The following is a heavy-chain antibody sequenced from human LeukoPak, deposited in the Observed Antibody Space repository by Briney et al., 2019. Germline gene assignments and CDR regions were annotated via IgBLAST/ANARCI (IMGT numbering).Heavy chain of an antibody. CDR2: IWYNGSNK. D-gene: IGHD4-17*01. CDR1: GFTFSSFA. V-gene: IGHV3-33*01. Sequence: GGSLRLSCAASGFTFSSFAMHWVRQAPGKGLEWVADIWYNGSNKYYAESVKGRFTISRDNSKNTLYLQMNSLRAADTAVCYCSRDGYGAYNNWFDPWGQGTLVIVSS. CDR3: SRDGYGAYNNWFDP. J-gene: IGHJ5*02.